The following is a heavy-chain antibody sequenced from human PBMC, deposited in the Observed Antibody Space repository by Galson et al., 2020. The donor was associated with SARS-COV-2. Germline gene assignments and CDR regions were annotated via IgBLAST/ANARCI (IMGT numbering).Heavy chain of an antibody. Sequence: SETLSLTCAVYGGSLGGNYWSWIRQPPGKGLEWIGEINHSGSTNYNSSLKSRVTISVDTSKNQFSLKVSSVIAADTAVYYCARKGWKVFYYYYGMDVWGQGTTVTVSS. J-gene: IGHJ6*02. V-gene: IGHV4-34*01. D-gene: IGHD1-1*01. CDR3: ARKGWKVFYYYYGMDV. CDR2: INHSGST. CDR1: GGSLGGNY.